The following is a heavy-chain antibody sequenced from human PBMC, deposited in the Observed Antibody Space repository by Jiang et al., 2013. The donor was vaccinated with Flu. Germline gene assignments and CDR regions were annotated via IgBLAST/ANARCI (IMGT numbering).Heavy chain of an antibody. D-gene: IGHD1-1*01. V-gene: IGHV2-70*11. CDR3: VRGAVTGTAMGPNWFDP. CDR1: GFSFSSTGVC. CDR2: IDWTDDK. Sequence: KPTQTLTLTCTFSGFSFSSTGVCVSWIRQPPGKALEWLARIDWTDDKYYSTSLMTRLTISRDTSKNQVLLTMTNMDPEDTAMYYCVRGAVTGTAMGPNWFDPWGQGILVTVSS. J-gene: IGHJ5*02.